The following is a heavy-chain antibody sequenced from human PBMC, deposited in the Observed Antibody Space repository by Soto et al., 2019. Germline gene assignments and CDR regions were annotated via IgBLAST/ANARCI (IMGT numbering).Heavy chain of an antibody. V-gene: IGHV1-18*01. D-gene: IGHD6-19*01. CDR3: ARDRGQWLVRSDFAY. Sequence: GASVKVSCKASGYTFTSYGISWVRQAPGQGLEWMGWISAYNGNTNYAQKLQGRVTMTTDTSTSTAYMELRSLRSDDTAVYYCARDRGQWLVRSDFAYWGHGTPVTVPS. J-gene: IGHJ4*01. CDR2: ISAYNGNT. CDR1: GYTFTSYG.